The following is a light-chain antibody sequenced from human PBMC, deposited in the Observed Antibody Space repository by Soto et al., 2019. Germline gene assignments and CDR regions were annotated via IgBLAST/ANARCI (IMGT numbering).Light chain of an antibody. J-gene: IGKJ3*01. CDR1: QSVSNS. CDR2: DAS. CDR3: QQRTGWPPIFT. V-gene: IGKV3-11*01. Sequence: EIVLTQSPATLSLSPGERATLSCRATQSVSNSLAWYQQKPGQPPRLLIYDASSRATGIPARFGGSGSGTDVTLTISSLEPEDFAVYYCQQRTGWPPIFTFGPGTKVDIK.